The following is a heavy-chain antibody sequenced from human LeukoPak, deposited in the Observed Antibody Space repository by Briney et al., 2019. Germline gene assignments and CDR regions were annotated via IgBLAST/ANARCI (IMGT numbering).Heavy chain of an antibody. V-gene: IGHV3-23*01. Sequence: GGSLRLLCTAWGFTFRKYDMSWDRQAPGKGREWVADMSGSGGGRYYADSVEGRFTISRYNSKNTLYVHMNSLRAEDTAVYYCAKGLAVGKDYYFVYWGQGTLVTVSS. CDR3: AKGLAVGKDYYFVY. CDR2: MSGSGGGR. J-gene: IGHJ4*02. CDR1: GFTFRKYD. D-gene: IGHD7-27*01.